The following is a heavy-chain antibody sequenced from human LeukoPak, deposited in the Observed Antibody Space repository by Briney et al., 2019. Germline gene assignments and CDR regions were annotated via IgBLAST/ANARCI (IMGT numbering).Heavy chain of an antibody. CDR1: GYTFTSYY. CDR3: ARYVSSSWLVYYYYGMDV. D-gene: IGHD6-13*01. J-gene: IGHJ6*02. V-gene: IGHV1-18*04. CDR2: ISAYNGNT. Sequence: GASVKVSCKASGYTFTSYYMHWVRQAPGQGLEWMGWISAYNGNTNYAQKLQGRVTMTTDTSTSTAYMELRSLRSDDTAVYYCARYVSSSWLVYYYYGMDVWGQGTTVTVSS.